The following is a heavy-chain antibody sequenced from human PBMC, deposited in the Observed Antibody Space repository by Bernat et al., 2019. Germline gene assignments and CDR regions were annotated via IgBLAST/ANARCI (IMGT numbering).Heavy chain of an antibody. CDR1: GESFSDFY. CDR2: ITHSGVT. V-gene: IGHV4-34*01. CDR3: ARRIQNVPLDY. J-gene: IGHJ4*02. Sequence: QVQLQQWGAGLLKPSVTLSLTCAVYGESFSDFYWNWIRQPPGEGLEWIGEITHSGVTNYNPSLKSRVTMSLDASKNQFSLSLSSVTAADTAVYYCARRIQNVPLDYWGQGTLVTVSS. D-gene: IGHD2/OR15-2a*01.